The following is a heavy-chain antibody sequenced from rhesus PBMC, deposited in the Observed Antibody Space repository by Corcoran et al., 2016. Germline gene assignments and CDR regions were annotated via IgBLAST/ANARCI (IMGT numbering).Heavy chain of an antibody. D-gene: IGHD6S26*01. J-gene: IGHJ4*01. CDR2: IYGSGGGT. CDR3: ARLGLGGAAAGPVFDY. CDR1: GGSISDDYY. Sequence: QVQLQESGPGLVKPSETLSLTCAVSGGSISDDYYWSWIRPPPGKGLEWIGYIYGSGGGTNYNPSLKNRVTISIDPSKNQFSLKLSSVTAADTAVYYCARLGLGGAAAGPVFDYWGQGVLVTVSS. V-gene: IGHV4-106*01.